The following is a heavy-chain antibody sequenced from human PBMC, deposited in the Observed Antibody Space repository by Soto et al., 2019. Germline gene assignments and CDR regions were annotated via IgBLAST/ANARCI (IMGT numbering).Heavy chain of an antibody. D-gene: IGHD1-26*01. CDR3: ARFVRHQLPTIDY. CDR1: GYTFTNYD. V-gene: IGHV1-8*01. Sequence: ASVKVSCKASGYTFTNYDINWVRQATGQGLEWMGWMNPSNGNTGYAQKFQGRATMTRDTSISTAYMELSSLTSADTAVYYCARFVRHQLPTIDYWGQGALVTVSS. J-gene: IGHJ4*02. CDR2: MNPSNGNT.